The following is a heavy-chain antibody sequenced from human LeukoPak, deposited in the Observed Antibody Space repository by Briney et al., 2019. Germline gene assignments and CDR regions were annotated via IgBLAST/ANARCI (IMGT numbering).Heavy chain of an antibody. V-gene: IGHV3-21*01. Sequence: GGSLRLSCAASGFTFTSFAMTWVRQAPGTGLEWVSSMSSGGTYIYYPDSVRGRFTLSRDNAKNSLFLLMNNLRAEDTAVYYCARDRPTGASRVFVVQWGQGTLVTVSS. CDR3: ARDRPTGASRVFVVQ. CDR2: MSSGGTYI. CDR1: GFTFTSFA. D-gene: IGHD3-3*01. J-gene: IGHJ4*02.